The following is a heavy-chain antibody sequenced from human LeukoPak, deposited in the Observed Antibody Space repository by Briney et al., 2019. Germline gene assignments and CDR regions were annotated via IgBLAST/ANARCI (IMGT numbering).Heavy chain of an antibody. J-gene: IGHJ4*02. CDR1: GFTFSSYW. Sequence: GGSLRLFCGASGFTFSSYWMTWVRQAPGRGLEWVANIKQAGSEKYYVDSVKRRLTISRDNDNNSLYLQMNSLRADDTAVYYCASDIVPRTSWLDHWGQGTLVTVSS. V-gene: IGHV3-7*01. D-gene: IGHD2-2*01. CDR2: IKQAGSEK. CDR3: ASDIVPRTSWLDH.